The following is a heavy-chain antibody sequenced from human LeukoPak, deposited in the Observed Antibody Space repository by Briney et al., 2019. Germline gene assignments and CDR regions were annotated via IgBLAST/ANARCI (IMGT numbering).Heavy chain of an antibody. D-gene: IGHD5-24*01. J-gene: IGHJ4*02. CDR1: GGSFSGHF. V-gene: IGHV4-34*01. CDR3: ARGTDGMATVFDY. Sequence: SETLSLTCAVYGGSFSGHFWSWIRQTPEKGLEWIGEINDSESTNYSPSLKSRVTISADMSKNQFSLKLSSVTAADTALYYCARGTDGMATVFDYWGQGTLVTVSS. CDR2: INDSEST.